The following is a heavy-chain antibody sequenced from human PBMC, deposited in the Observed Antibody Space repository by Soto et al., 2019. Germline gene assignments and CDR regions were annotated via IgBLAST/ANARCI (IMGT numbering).Heavy chain of an antibody. CDR2: VDPEDGQT. D-gene: IGHD1-26*01. CDR1: GYTFTDNY. V-gene: IGHV1-69-2*01. Sequence: VASVKVSCKVSGYTFTDNYIHWVQQVPGKGLEWMGLVDPEDGQTAYAEKFQGRVTLSADTSTHTAYMQLSGLKSEDTAVYYCAIRRAYRNSWYYFDSWGQGTLVTVSS. CDR3: AIRRAYRNSWYYFDS. J-gene: IGHJ4*02.